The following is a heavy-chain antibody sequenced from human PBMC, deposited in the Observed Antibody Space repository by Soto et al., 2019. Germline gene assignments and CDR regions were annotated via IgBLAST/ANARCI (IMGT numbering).Heavy chain of an antibody. J-gene: IGHJ6*02. CDR2: ISSSSSYT. CDR3: ARDFLGYSYAPGYYYYGMDV. Sequence: GGSLRLSCAASGFTFSDYYMSWIRQAPGKGLEWVSYISSSSSYTNYADSVKGRFTISRDNAKNSLYLQMNSLRAEDTAVYYCARDFLGYSYAPGYYYYGMDVWGQGTTVTVSS. D-gene: IGHD5-18*01. CDR1: GFTFSDYY. V-gene: IGHV3-11*06.